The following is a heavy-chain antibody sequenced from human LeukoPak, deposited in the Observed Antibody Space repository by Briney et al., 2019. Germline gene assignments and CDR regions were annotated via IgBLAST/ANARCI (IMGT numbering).Heavy chain of an antibody. CDR3: ARWGYYSNYDY. CDR2: ISSDGSNE. D-gene: IGHD4-11*01. J-gene: IGHJ4*02. Sequence: GRSLRLSCAASGFTFSTYTMHWVRQAPGKGLEWVAVISSDGSNEHYADSVKGRFTISRDNSKNTLYLQMNSLRTEDTAIYYCARWGYYSNYDYWGQGTLVTVSS. V-gene: IGHV3-30-3*01. CDR1: GFTFSTYT.